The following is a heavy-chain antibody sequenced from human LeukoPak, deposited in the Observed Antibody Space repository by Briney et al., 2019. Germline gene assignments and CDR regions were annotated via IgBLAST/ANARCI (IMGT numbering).Heavy chain of an antibody. Sequence: GGSLRLSCAASGFTFSSYAMHWVRQAPGKGLEWVAVISYDGSNKYYADSVKGRFTISRDNSKNTLYLQMNSLRAEDTAVYYCARDSSDYYDSSGYLGAFDIWGQGTMVTVSS. J-gene: IGHJ3*02. CDR1: GFTFSSYA. CDR3: ARDSSDYYDSSGYLGAFDI. V-gene: IGHV3-30*04. CDR2: ISYDGSNK. D-gene: IGHD3-22*01.